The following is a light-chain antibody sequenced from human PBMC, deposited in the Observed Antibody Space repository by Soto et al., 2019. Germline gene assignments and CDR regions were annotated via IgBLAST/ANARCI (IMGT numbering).Light chain of an antibody. CDR2: EVR. CDR1: SRDVGAYNF. Sequence: QSVLTQPASVSGSPGQSITISCTGTSRDVGAYNFVSWYQQYPGKAPKLMIYEVRNRPSGVSNRFSGSKSGNTASLTISGLQSEDEADYYCSSYTTSSTLVFGTGTKVTVL. J-gene: IGLJ1*01. CDR3: SSYTTSSTLV. V-gene: IGLV2-14*01.